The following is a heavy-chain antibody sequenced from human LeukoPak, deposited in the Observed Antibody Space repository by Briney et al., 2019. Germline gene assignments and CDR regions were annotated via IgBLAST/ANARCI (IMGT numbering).Heavy chain of an antibody. CDR1: VFPFSTSG. CDR3: VTDWPVW. CDR2: ISTGSSII. Sequence: PGGSFRLSCEASVFPFSTSGMHRVRRAPGKGLDWISYISTGSSIIHYADSAQGRFTISRDDGKNSLYLQMNSQRVEDTAVFHCVTDWPVWWGQGILVTVSS. J-gene: IGHJ4*02. D-gene: IGHD3-16*01. V-gene: IGHV3-48*01.